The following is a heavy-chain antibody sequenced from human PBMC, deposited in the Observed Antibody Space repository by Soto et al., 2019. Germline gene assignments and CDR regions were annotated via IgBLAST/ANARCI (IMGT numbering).Heavy chain of an antibody. Sequence: QMQLVESGGGVVQPGRSLRLSCAASGFTFRNYGMHWVRQAPGKGLEWVSLILSDGSRDYYRDSVKGRFTISRDNSRNSLYLQMNSLRDDETALYYCVRDDDAGRNALDMWGQGTMVSVSS. V-gene: IGHV3-33*01. CDR3: VRDDDAGRNALDM. J-gene: IGHJ3*02. CDR2: ILSDGSRD. D-gene: IGHD1-1*01. CDR1: GFTFRNYG.